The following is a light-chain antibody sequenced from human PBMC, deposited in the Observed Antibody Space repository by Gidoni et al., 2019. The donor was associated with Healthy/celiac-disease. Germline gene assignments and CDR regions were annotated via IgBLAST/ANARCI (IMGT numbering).Light chain of an antibody. Sequence: DIVMTQFPPSRPVTPGEPASISCRSSQSLLHSNGYNYLDWYLQKPGPSPQLLIYLGSNRASGVPDRFSGSGSGTDFTLKISKVEAEDVGVYYCMQALQTPRTFGPGTKVDIK. J-gene: IGKJ3*01. CDR3: MQALQTPRT. V-gene: IGKV2-28*01. CDR1: QSLLHSNGYNY. CDR2: LGS.